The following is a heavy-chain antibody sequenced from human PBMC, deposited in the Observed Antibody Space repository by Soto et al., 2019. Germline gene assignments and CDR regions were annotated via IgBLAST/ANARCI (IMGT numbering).Heavy chain of an antibody. J-gene: IGHJ6*02. CDR3: AKELGLVDGHYYGMDV. CDR2: ISWNSGSI. V-gene: IGHV3-9*01. CDR1: GFTFDDYA. D-gene: IGHD3-16*02. Sequence: EVQLVESGGGLVQPGRSLRLSCAASGFTFDDYAMHWVRQAPGKGLEWVSGISWNSGSIGYADSVKGRFTISRDNAKNALYLRMNSLRAEDTALYYCAKELGLVDGHYYGMDVWGQGTTVTVSS.